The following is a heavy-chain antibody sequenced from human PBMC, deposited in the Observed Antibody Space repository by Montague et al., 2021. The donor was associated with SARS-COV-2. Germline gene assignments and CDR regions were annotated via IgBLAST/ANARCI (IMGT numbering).Heavy chain of an antibody. J-gene: IGHJ6*02. D-gene: IGHD3-3*01. CDR2: ISSSGSAI. Sequence: SLRLSCAASGFTFSSYEMNWVRQAPGKGLEWVSYISSSGSAIYYEDSVKGRFSITRGNAKNSLYLQMNSLRAEDTSVYYCARDVVDYDFWSGYSTVRYYAMDVWGQGTTVTVSS. CDR1: GFTFSSYE. V-gene: IGHV3-48*03. CDR3: ARDVVDYDFWSGYSTVRYYAMDV.